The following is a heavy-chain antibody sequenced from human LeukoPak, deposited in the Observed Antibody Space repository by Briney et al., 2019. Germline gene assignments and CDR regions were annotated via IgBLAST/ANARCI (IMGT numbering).Heavy chain of an antibody. V-gene: IGHV4-31*03. D-gene: IGHD5-24*01. CDR1: GGSISSGAYY. CDR2: FYYSGNT. Sequence: SQTLSLTCTVSGGSISSGAYYWSWIRQHPGKGLEWIGYFYYSGNTNYNPSLKSRLTISVDTSKNQFSLKLSSVTAADTAVYYCARESRRDGYKFDYWGQGTLVTVSS. J-gene: IGHJ4*02. CDR3: ARESRRDGYKFDY.